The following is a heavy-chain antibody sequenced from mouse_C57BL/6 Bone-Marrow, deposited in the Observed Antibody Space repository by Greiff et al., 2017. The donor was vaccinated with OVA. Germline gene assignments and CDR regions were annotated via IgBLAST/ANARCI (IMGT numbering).Heavy chain of an antibody. CDR1: GFTFSSYA. CDR3: ARVYYGNPFAY. D-gene: IGHD2-1*01. V-gene: IGHV5-4*03. J-gene: IGHJ3*01. CDR2: ISDGGSYT. Sequence: DVMLVESGGGLVKPGGSLKLSCAASGFTFSSYAMSWVRQTPEKRLEWVATISDGGSYTYYPDNVKGRFTISRDNAKNNLYLQMSQLKSEDTAMYYCARVYYGNPFAYWGQGTLVTVSA.